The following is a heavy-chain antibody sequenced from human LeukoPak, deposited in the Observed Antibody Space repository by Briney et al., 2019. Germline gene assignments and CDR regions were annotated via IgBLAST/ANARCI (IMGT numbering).Heavy chain of an antibody. CDR2: ISSDGSST. V-gene: IGHV3-74*01. CDR1: GFTFTSHW. D-gene: IGHD1-7*01. J-gene: IGHJ4*02. CDR3: AKLTGTSGPPFDF. Sequence: GGSLRLSCAASGFTFTSHWMHWVRQAPGKGLVWVSRISSDGSSTSYADSVKGRFTISRDNAKSTLYLQMNSLRAEDTAVYYCAKLTGTSGPPFDFWGQGTLVTVSS.